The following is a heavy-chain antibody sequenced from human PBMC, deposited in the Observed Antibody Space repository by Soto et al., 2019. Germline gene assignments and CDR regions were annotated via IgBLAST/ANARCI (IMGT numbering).Heavy chain of an antibody. D-gene: IGHD2-2*01. V-gene: IGHV1-2*02. CDR2: INPKSGGT. J-gene: IGHJ4*01. Sequence: ASVKGSCKAAGYTFTGYYMHWVRQAPGQGLEWMGWINPKSGGTNYAQKFQGRVTMTRDTSISTAYMELSRLRSDDTAVYYCARDRGYCSSNRCWHFDHWGHGTLVTVSA. CDR3: ARDRGYCSSNRCWHFDH. CDR1: GYTFTGYY.